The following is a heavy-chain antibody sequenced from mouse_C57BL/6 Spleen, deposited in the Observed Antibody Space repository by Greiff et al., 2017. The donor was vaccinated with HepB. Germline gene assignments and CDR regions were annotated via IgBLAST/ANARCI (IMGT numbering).Heavy chain of an antibody. D-gene: IGHD2-4*01. CDR1: GFTFSSYG. Sequence: ESGGDLVKPGGSLKLSCAASGFTFSSYGMSWVRQTPDKRLEWVATISSGGSYTYYPDSVKGRFTISRDNAKNTLYLQMSSLKSEDTAMYYCARYDYDPYYYAMDYWGQGTSVTVSS. CDR3: ARYDYDPYYYAMDY. V-gene: IGHV5-6*01. CDR2: ISSGGSYT. J-gene: IGHJ4*01.